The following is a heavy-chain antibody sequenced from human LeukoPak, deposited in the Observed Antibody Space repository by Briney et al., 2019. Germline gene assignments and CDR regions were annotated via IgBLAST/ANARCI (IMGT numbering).Heavy chain of an antibody. CDR3: ARDAVMMDFQMRLDY. J-gene: IGHJ4*02. D-gene: IGHD3-16*01. V-gene: IGHV3-30-3*01. CDR2: ISYDGSNK. CDR1: GFTFSSYA. Sequence: PGGSLRLSCAASGFTFSSYAMHWVRQAPGKGLEWVAVISYDGSNKYYADSVKGRFTISRDNSKNTLYLQMNSLRAEDTAVYYCARDAVMMDFQMRLDYWGQGTLVTVSS.